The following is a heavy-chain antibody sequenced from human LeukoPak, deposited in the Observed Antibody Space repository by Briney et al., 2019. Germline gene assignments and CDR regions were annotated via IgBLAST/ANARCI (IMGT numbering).Heavy chain of an antibody. J-gene: IGHJ4*02. CDR2: ISGSGGST. Sequence: GGSLRLSCAASGFTFSSYAMSWVRQAPGKGLEWVSAISGSGGSTYYADSVKGRFTISRDNAKNSLYLQMNSLRAEDTAVYYCARDAWKDRYFDYWGQGTLVTVSS. CDR1: GFTFSSYA. CDR3: ARDAWKDRYFDY. V-gene: IGHV3-23*01. D-gene: IGHD1-1*01.